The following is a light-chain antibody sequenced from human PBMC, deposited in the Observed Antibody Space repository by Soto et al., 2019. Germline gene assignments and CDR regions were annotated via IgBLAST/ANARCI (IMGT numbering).Light chain of an antibody. V-gene: IGKV3-11*01. J-gene: IGKJ4*01. CDR2: DAS. Sequence: VLTQSPATLSLSPGERATLSCRASQSVSSYLAWYQQKPGQAPRLLIYDASNRATGIPARFSGSGSGTDFTLTISSLEPEDFAIYYCQQRSSWPPPTFGGGTKVAIK. CDR1: QSVSSY. CDR3: QQRSSWPPPT.